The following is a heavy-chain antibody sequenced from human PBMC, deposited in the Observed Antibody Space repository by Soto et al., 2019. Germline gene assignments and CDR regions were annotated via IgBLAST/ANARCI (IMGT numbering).Heavy chain of an antibody. CDR1: GYTFTSYG. J-gene: IGHJ6*02. D-gene: IGHD5-12*01. Sequence: ASVKVSCKASGYTFTSYGISWVRQAPGQGLEWMGWISAYNGNTNYAQKLQGRVTMTTDTSTSTAYMELRSLRSDDTAVYYCARLRIVATQDSYSYYAMDVWGQGTTVTVSS. CDR3: ARLRIVATQDSYSYYAMDV. V-gene: IGHV1-18*04. CDR2: ISAYNGNT.